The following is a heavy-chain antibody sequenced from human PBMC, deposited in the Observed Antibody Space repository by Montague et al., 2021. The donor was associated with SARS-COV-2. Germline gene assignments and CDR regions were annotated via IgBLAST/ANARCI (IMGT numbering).Heavy chain of an antibody. Sequence: SETLSLTCTVSGGSINSSNYYWGWIRQPPGNGLEWIGSIYYSGSTYYNLSLKSRVTIYVDTSQNQFSLKLSSVTAADTAVYYCASPTYYYDSSGSDAFDIWGQGTMVTVSS. CDR3: ASPTYYYDSSGSDAFDI. J-gene: IGHJ3*02. CDR1: GGSINSSNYY. V-gene: IGHV4-39*01. D-gene: IGHD3-22*01. CDR2: IYYSGST.